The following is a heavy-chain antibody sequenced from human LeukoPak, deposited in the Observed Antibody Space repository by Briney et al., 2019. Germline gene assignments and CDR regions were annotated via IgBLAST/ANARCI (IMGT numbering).Heavy chain of an antibody. V-gene: IGHV3-33*01. CDR1: GFTFSSYG. D-gene: IGHD3-10*01. Sequence: GGSLRLSCAASGFTFSSYGMHWVRQAPGKGLEWVAVIWYDGSNKYYADSVKGRFTISRDNSKNTLYLQMNSLRAEDTAVYYCARESVPDYYGSGSYYNYWGQGTLVTVSS. CDR2: IWYDGSNK. CDR3: ARESVPDYYGSGSYYNY. J-gene: IGHJ4*02.